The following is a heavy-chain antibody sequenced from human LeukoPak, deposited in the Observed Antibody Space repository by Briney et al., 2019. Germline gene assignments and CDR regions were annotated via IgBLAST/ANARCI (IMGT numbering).Heavy chain of an antibody. CDR3: ATTRREDGSGSFDY. Sequence: SETLSLTCTVSGGSISSYYWSWIRQPPGKGLEWIGYIYYSGSTNYNPSLKSRVTISVDTSKNQFSLKLSSVTAADTAVYYCATTRREDGSGSFDYWGQGTRVTVSS. D-gene: IGHD3-10*01. J-gene: IGHJ4*02. V-gene: IGHV4-59*08. CDR1: GGSISSYY. CDR2: IYYSGST.